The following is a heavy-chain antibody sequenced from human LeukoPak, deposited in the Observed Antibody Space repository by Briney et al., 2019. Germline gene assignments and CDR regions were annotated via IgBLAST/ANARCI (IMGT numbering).Heavy chain of an antibody. Sequence: SETLSLTCAVYGGSFSGYYWSWIRQPPGKGLEWIGEINHSGSTNYNPSLKSRVTISVDTSKNQFSLKLSSVTAADTAVYYCARGWMSITMVRVGHHYFDYWGQGTLVTVSS. D-gene: IGHD3-10*01. CDR3: ARGWMSITMVRVGHHYFDY. CDR1: GGSFSGYY. CDR2: INHSGST. V-gene: IGHV4-34*01. J-gene: IGHJ4*02.